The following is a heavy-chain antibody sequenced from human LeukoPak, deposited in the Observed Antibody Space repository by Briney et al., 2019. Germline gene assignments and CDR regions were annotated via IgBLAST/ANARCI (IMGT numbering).Heavy chain of an antibody. CDR1: GGTFSSYA. CDR2: IIPIFGTA. V-gene: IGHV1-69*01. Sequence: ASVKVSCKASGGTFSSYAISWVRQAPGQGLEWMGGIIPIFGTANYAQKFQGRVTITADESTSTAYMELSSLRTEDTAVYYCARVLYSSSWTYNWFDPWGREPWSPSPQ. J-gene: IGHJ5*02. CDR3: ARVLYSSSWTYNWFDP. D-gene: IGHD6-13*01.